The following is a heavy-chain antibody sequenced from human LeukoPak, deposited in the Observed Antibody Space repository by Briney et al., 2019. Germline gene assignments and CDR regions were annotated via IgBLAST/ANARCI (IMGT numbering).Heavy chain of an antibody. D-gene: IGHD2-15*01. J-gene: IGHJ4*02. CDR1: GFTFSSFW. Sequence: GGSLRLSCEVSGFTFSSFWMNWVRQAPGKGLEWVANINQDGSEKWYVDSVKGRFTISRDNAKNSVFLQMNSLRAEDTAVYYCARDATPPDIIFDYWGQGTLVTVSS. CDR3: ARDATPPDIIFDY. V-gene: IGHV3-7*05. CDR2: INQDGSEK.